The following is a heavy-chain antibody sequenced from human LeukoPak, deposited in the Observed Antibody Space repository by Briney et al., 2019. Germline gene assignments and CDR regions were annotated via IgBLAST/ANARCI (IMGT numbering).Heavy chain of an antibody. V-gene: IGHV4-30-4*07. CDR1: GGSISSGGYS. D-gene: IGHD3-10*01. Sequence: PSETLSLTCAVSGGSISSGGYSWSWIRQPPGKGLEWIGYIYYSGSTYYNPSLKSRVTISVDTSKNQFSLKLSSVTAADTAVYYCARHFKVLLLWFGLDYWGQGTLVTVSS. CDR2: IYYSGST. CDR3: ARHFKVLLLWFGLDY. J-gene: IGHJ4*02.